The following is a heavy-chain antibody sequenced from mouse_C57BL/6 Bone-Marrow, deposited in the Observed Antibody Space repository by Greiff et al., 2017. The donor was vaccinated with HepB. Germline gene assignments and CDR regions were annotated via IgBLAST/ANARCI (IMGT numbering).Heavy chain of an antibody. CDR3: ARGGNGFAY. CDR1: GYTFTSYW. V-gene: IGHV1-50*01. J-gene: IGHJ3*01. CDR2: IDPSDSYT. D-gene: IGHD2-1*01. Sequence: QVQLQQSGAELVKPGASVKLSCKASGYTFTSYWMQWVKQRPGQGLEWIGEIDPSDSYTNYNQKFKGKATLTVDTSSSTAYMQLSSLTSEDSAVYYCARGGNGFAYWGQGTLVTVSA.